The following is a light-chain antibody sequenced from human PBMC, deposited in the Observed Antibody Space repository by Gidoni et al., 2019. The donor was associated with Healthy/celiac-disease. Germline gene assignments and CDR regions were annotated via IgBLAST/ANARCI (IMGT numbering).Light chain of an antibody. CDR2: SNN. CDR3: AAWDDSLNGYV. V-gene: IGLV1-44*01. J-gene: IGLJ1*01. Sequence: QSVLTQPPSASGTPGQRVTISCSGSSSNIGSNTVNWYQQLPGTAPKLLIYSNNQRPSGVPDQFSGSKSGTSASLAISGLQSEDEADYYCAAWDDSLNGYVFGTGTKVTLL. CDR1: SSNIGSNT.